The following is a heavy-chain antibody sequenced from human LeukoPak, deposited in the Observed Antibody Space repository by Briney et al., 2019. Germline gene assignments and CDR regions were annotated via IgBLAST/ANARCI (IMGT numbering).Heavy chain of an antibody. CDR1: GGSFSGYY. CDR2: INHSGST. CDR3: AREPRYYYDSSGYSRFDH. D-gene: IGHD3-22*01. J-gene: IGHJ4*02. Sequence: SETLSLTCAVYGGSFSGYYWSWIRQPPGKGLEWIWEINHSGSTNYNPSLKSRVTISVDTSKNQFSLKLSSVTAADTAVYYCAREPRYYYDSSGYSRFDHWGQGTLVTVSS. V-gene: IGHV4-34*01.